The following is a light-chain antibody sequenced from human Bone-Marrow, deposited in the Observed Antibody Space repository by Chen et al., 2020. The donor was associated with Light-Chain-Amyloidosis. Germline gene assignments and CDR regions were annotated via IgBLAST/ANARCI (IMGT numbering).Light chain of an antibody. CDR1: SSHVGGDNH. CDR2: EVT. J-gene: IGLJ1*01. Sequence: QPALTPPASVSGSPGQSITISCTGTSSHVGGDNHVSWYQQHPAKAPKLMIYEVTNRPSWVPDRFSGSKSNNTASLTISQLQTEDEADYFCTSYTITNTLVFGSGTRVTVL. V-gene: IGLV2-14*01. CDR3: TSYTITNTLV.